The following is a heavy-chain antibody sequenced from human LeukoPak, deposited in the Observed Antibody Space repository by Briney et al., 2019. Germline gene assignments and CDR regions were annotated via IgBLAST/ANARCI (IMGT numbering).Heavy chain of an antibody. V-gene: IGHV4-61*08. Sequence: SETPSLTCTVSGASVGSAGYYWSWIRQPPGGGLEWIGYIYYISNTNYNPSLKSRVTMSVDPSKNQFSLKLNSVTAADTAVYYCARTQSQSGSYRYYFGYWGQRTLVTVSS. CDR3: ARTQSQSGSYRYYFGY. CDR2: IYYISNT. CDR1: GASVGSAGYY. D-gene: IGHD1-26*01. J-gene: IGHJ4*02.